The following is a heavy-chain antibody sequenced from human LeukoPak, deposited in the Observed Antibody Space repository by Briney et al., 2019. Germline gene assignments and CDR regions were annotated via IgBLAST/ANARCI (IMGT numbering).Heavy chain of an antibody. CDR3: ARDSGRPPTSFDY. CDR2: IIPILDLT. J-gene: IGHJ4*02. CDR1: GGTFSSYA. V-gene: IGHV1-69*04. Sequence: ASVKVSCKASGGTFSSYAISWVRQAPGQGLEWMGRIIPILDLTKYAPKIQDRVTITADKSTSTAYMELNSLRSEDTAVYFCARDSGRPPTSFDYWGQGTLVTVSS. D-gene: IGHD1-1*01.